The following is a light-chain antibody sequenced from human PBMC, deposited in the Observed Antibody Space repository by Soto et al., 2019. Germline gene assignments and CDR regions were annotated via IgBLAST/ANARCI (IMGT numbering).Light chain of an antibody. CDR3: CSYTRTNSVFGSL. V-gene: IGLV2-14*01. CDR1: SSDVGGYNY. J-gene: IGLJ3*02. CDR2: DVI. Sequence: QSALTQPASVSGSPGQSITISCTGTSSDVGGYNYVSWYQQHPGKAPKVIIYDVIHRPSGVSNRFSGSKSGNTASLTISGLQAEDEGDYYCCSYTRTNSVFGSLFGGGTKVTVL.